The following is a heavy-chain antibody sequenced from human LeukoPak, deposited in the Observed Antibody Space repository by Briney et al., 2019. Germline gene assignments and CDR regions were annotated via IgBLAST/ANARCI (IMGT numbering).Heavy chain of an antibody. D-gene: IGHD2/OR15-2a*01. Sequence: GGSLRLSCSASGFSFSSYPMHWVRQAPGKGLQYVSAISSDGSATYYAASVEGRFTISRDNSKNTLYLQMSSLRAEDTAVYYCVKEIAFYDYWGQGTLVTVSS. CDR1: GFSFSSYP. V-gene: IGHV3-64D*06. CDR3: VKEIAFYDY. J-gene: IGHJ4*02. CDR2: ISSDGSAT.